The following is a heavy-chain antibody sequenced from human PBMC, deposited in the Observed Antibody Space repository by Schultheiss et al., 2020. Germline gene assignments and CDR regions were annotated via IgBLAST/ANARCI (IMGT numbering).Heavy chain of an antibody. CDR1: GFTFSSYT. V-gene: IGHV3-30*14. D-gene: IGHD4-17*01. J-gene: IGHJ6*02. CDR2: ISYDGSNK. CDR3: ARASVTTSYYYYYGMDV. Sequence: GGSLRLSCAASGFTFSSYTMHWVRQAPGKGLEWVAVISYDGSNKYYADSVKGRFTISRDNSRNTLYLQMNSLRTEDTAVYFCARASVTTSYYYYYGMDVWGQGTTVTVSS.